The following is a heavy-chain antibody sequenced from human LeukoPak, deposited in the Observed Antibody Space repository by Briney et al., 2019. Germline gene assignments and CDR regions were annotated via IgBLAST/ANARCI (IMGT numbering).Heavy chain of an antibody. Sequence: GSLRLSCAASGFTVSSNYMSWARQAPGKGLEWVSVIYSGGSTYYADSVKGRFTISRDNSKNTLYLQMNSLRAEDTAVYYCAKLVNDAFDIWGQGTMVTVSS. CDR2: IYSGGST. CDR3: AKLVNDAFDI. J-gene: IGHJ3*02. CDR1: GFTVSSNY. D-gene: IGHD1-1*01. V-gene: IGHV3-53*01.